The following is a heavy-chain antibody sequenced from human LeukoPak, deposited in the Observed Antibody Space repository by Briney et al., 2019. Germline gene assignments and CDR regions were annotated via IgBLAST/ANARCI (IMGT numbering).Heavy chain of an antibody. Sequence: GGSLRLSCVASGFTFSTYWIHWVRQAPGKGLVWVSAISVSGGSTYYADSVKGRFTISRDNSKNTLYLQMNSLRAEETAVYYCAKERSRGGDCLDYWGQGTLVTVSS. CDR3: AKERSRGGDCLDY. J-gene: IGHJ4*02. V-gene: IGHV3-23*01. CDR1: GFTFSTYW. CDR2: ISVSGGST. D-gene: IGHD2-21*02.